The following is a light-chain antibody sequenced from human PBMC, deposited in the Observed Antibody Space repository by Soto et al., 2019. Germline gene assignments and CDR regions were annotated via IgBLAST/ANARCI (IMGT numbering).Light chain of an antibody. CDR2: QDR. J-gene: IGLJ2*01. CDR3: QAWDKTVV. V-gene: IGLV3-1*01. Sequence: SYELAQPPSVSVSPGQTASISCSGHELGDKFTAWYQQKPGQAPVLVIYQDRKRPSGIPERFSGSNSGTTATLTISATQPVDEADYYCQAWDKTVVFGGGTKLTGL. CDR1: ELGDKF.